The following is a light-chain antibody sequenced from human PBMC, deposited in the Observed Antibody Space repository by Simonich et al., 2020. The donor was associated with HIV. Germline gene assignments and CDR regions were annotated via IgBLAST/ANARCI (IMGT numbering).Light chain of an antibody. J-gene: IGKJ2*01. CDR1: QSINNW. V-gene: IGKV1-5*03. CDR2: KAS. Sequence: DIQMTQSPSTLSASVGDRVTITCRASQSINNWLAWYQQKPGKAPKILIYKASSLESGVPSTFSGSGSGTEFTLTISSLQPEDFATYYCLQYNTYSFGQGTKLDIK. CDR3: LQYNTYS.